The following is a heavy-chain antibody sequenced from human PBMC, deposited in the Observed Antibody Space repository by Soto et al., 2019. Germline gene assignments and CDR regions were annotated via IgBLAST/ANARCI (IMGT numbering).Heavy chain of an antibody. CDR2: IYSGGTT. J-gene: IGHJ4*02. Sequence: EVQLVESGGGLVQPGGSLRLSCVASGLTVRTNYMSWVRQAPGKGLEWVSVIYSGGTTYYADFVKGRFTISRDSSKNTVYLQMNSLTAEDTAVYYXXXXXXXIVAPSMPPLDYWGQGTLVTVSS. CDR3: XXXXXXIVAPSMPPLDY. D-gene: IGHD2-2*01. CDR1: GLTVRTNY. V-gene: IGHV3-66*01.